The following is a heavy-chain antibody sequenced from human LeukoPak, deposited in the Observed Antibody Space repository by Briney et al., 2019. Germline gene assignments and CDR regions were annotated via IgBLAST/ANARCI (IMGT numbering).Heavy chain of an antibody. J-gene: IGHJ3*02. D-gene: IGHD4-23*01. CDR3: ARLSAVAPFRDAFDI. CDR2: IYSGGST. V-gene: IGHV3-66*01. CDR1: GFTVSSNY. Sequence: SGGSLRLSCAASGFTVSSNYMSWVRQAPGKGLEWVSVIYSGGSTYYADSVKGRFTISRDNSKNTLYLQMNSLRAEDTAVYYCARLSAVAPFRDAFDIWGQGTMVTVSS.